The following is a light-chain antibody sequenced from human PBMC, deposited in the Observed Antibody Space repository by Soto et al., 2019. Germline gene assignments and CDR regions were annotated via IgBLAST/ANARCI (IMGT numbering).Light chain of an antibody. CDR3: QRRNIWPPVT. Sequence: EIALTQPPATLSLSPGEIATLSCRASPSVTNYLAWYQQKPGQAPRLVIYGAFNRATGIPARFSGSGSGTDFTLTISSLEPEDFAVYYCQRRNIWPPVTFGQGTRLEI. J-gene: IGKJ5*01. V-gene: IGKV3-11*01. CDR1: PSVTNY. CDR2: GAF.